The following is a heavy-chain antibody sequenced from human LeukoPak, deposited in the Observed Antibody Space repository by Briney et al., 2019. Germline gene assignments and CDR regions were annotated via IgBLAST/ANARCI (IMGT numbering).Heavy chain of an antibody. D-gene: IGHD6-19*01. CDR3: ARSQMWLGDNFDH. V-gene: IGHV1-69*05. CDR2: IIPIFGTA. CDR1: GGTFRSYA. J-gene: IGHJ4*02. Sequence: ASVKISCKAFGGTFRSYAISWVRQAPGQVLEWMGRIIPIFGTANYAQKFQGIVTITTDEYTSTAYMELSSLRSEDTAVYYWARSQMWLGDNFDHWGQGTQVTVSS.